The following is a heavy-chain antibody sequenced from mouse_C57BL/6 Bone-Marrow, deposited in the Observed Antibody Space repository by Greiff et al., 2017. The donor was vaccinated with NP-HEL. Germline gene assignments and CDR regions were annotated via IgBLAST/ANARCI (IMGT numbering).Heavy chain of an antibody. Sequence: DVKLQESGGGLVQPGGSLSLSCAASGFTFTDYYMSWVRQPPGKALEWLGFLRNKANGYTTEYSASVKGRFTISRDNSQSILYLQMNALRAEDSATYYCARNYYGSSYWYFDVWGTGTTVTVSS. CDR1: GFTFTDYY. V-gene: IGHV7-3*01. J-gene: IGHJ1*03. D-gene: IGHD1-1*01. CDR3: ARNYYGSSYWYFDV. CDR2: LRNKANGYTT.